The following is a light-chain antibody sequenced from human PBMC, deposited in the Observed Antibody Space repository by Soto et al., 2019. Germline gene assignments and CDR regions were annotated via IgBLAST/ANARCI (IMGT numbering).Light chain of an antibody. V-gene: IGKV2-24*01. Sequence: EIVMTPTPLSAPVTLGQSASISCRSSQSLVHSDRNTYLSWFHQRPGHPPRLLIYKVSKPFSGVPDRFGGSGSGTYFTLKIDRVEADDVGLYYCMQPSHFPWTFGQGTKVEV. CDR3: MQPSHFPWT. J-gene: IGKJ1*01. CDR1: QSLVHSDRNTY. CDR2: KVS.